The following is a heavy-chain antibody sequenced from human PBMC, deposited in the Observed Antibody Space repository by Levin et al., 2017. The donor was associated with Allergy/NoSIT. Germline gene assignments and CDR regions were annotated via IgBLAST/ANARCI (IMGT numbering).Heavy chain of an antibody. CDR1: GYTFTSYD. J-gene: IGHJ6*02. CDR2: MNPNSGNT. CDR3: ARGSTSILFPGNYYYGMDV. Sequence: GASVKVSCKASGYTFTSYDINWVRQATGQGLEWMGWMNPNSGNTGYAQKFQGRVTMTRNTSISTAYMELSSLRSEDTAVYYCARGSTSILFPGNYYYGMDVWGQGTTVTVSS. D-gene: IGHD2-21*01. V-gene: IGHV1-8*01.